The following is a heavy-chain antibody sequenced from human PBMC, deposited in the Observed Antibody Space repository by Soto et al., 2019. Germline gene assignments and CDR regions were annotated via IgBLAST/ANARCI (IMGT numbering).Heavy chain of an antibody. V-gene: IGHV4-34*01. Sequence: PSETLSLTYAVYGGSFSGYYWSWIRQPPGKGLEWIGEINHSGSTNYNPSLKSRVTISVDTSKNQFSLKLSSVTAADTAVYYCARERTYSSSWYSGGAKYNWFDTRCQGPLVT. CDR2: INHSGST. CDR1: GGSFSGYY. D-gene: IGHD6-13*01. J-gene: IGHJ5*02. CDR3: ARERTYSSSWYSGGAKYNWFDT.